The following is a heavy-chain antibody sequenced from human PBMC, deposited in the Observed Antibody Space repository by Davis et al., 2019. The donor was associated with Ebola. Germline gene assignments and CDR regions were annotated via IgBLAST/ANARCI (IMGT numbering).Heavy chain of an antibody. D-gene: IGHD2-21*02. CDR3: VRDPALVVTGGGWFFGL. Sequence: GGSLRLSCAASGFPFSSYSMHWVRQAPGKGLEWVAVVSYAGSNKFYADSVKVRFTVSRDNAKNSLYLQMNSLRAEDTAVYYCVRDPALVVTGGGWFFGLWGRGTLVTVSS. V-gene: IGHV3-30-3*01. J-gene: IGHJ2*01. CDR2: VSYAGSNK. CDR1: GFPFSSYS.